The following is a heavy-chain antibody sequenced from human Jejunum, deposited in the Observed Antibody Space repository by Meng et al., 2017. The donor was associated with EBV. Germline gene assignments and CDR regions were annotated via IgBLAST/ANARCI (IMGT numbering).Heavy chain of an antibody. CDR3: ARDGYSSGWYY. V-gene: IGHV1-2*06. J-gene: IGHJ4*02. CDR2: INPYTGGT. D-gene: IGHD6-13*01. CDR1: EDTFTGYYY. Sequence: VQSVHSGAEVKQPGASGKVSCKASEDTFTGYYYMHWVRQAPGQGLEWMGRINPYTGGTNYAQKFQGRVTMTRDTSNNTTYMEVNSLRSDDTAVYFCARDGYSSGWYYWGQGTLVTVSS.